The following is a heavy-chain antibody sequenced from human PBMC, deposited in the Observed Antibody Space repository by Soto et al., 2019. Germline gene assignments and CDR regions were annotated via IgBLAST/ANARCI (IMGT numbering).Heavy chain of an antibody. CDR1: CGSISSYY. J-gene: IGHJ5*02. D-gene: IGHD3-3*01. Sequence: SETLSLTCTVSCGSISSYYWSWIRQPPGKGLEWIGYIYYSGSTNYNPSLKSRVTISVDTSKNQFSLKLSSVTAADTAVYYCARLVLVNDFWSGYSGRFDPWGQGTLVTVSS. CDR2: IYYSGST. CDR3: ARLVLVNDFWSGYSGRFDP. V-gene: IGHV4-59*08.